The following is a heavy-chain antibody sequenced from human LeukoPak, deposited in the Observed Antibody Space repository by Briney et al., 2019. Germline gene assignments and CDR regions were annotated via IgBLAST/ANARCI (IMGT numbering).Heavy chain of an antibody. V-gene: IGHV3-30*04. D-gene: IGHD4/OR15-4a*01. J-gene: IGHJ4*02. CDR1: GFTFSSYA. CDR2: ISYDGSNK. CDR3: ARQLTTLTYGGFDY. Sequence: GGSLRLSCADSGFTFSSYAMHWVRQAPGKGLEWVAVISYDGSNKYYADSVKGRFTISRDNSKNTLYLQMNSLRAEDTVVYYCARQLTTLTYGGFDYWGQGTLVTVSS.